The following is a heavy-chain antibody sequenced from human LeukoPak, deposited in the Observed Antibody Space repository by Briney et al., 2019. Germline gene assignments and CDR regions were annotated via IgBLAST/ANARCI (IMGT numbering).Heavy chain of an antibody. CDR2: IYTSGST. CDR1: GGSISSGSYY. Sequence: PSETLSLTCAVSGGSISSGSYYWSWIRQPAGKGLEWIGRIYTSGSTNYNPSLKSRVTISVDTSKNQFSLKLSSVTAADTAVYYCARVGHYYDSRVDYWGQGTLVTVSS. D-gene: IGHD3-22*01. J-gene: IGHJ4*02. V-gene: IGHV4-61*02. CDR3: ARVGHYYDSRVDY.